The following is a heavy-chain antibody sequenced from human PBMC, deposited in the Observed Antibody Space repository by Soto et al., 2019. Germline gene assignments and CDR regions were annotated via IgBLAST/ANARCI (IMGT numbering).Heavy chain of an antibody. V-gene: IGHV4-59*01. J-gene: IGHJ4*02. Sequence: SSETLSLTCTVSGGSMSSNYWSWIRQSPAKGLEWIGFVYYGGTNYNPSFESRVTMSVDTPKKQFSLELSDVTAADTAVYYCVSYRGAFYFDHWGQGTLVTVPQ. D-gene: IGHD4-4*01. CDR3: VSYRGAFYFDH. CDR2: VYYGGT. CDR1: GGSMSSNY.